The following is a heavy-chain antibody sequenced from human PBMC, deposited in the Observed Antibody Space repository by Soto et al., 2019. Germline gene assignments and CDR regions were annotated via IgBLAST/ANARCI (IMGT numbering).Heavy chain of an antibody. CDR1: GFSFSDYA. CDR3: VRERRRYIPDH. D-gene: IGHD3-16*02. J-gene: IGHJ5*02. Sequence: QVHLVEAGGGVVQPGRSLRLSCAASGFSFSDYAMHCVRQAPGKGLEWVTLISYDGRDEYYADSVKGRFTISRDQSQRTLYLQINILRPEDTAFYYCVRERRRYIPDHWGQGTLVTVPS. V-gene: IGHV3-30*04. CDR2: ISYDGRDE.